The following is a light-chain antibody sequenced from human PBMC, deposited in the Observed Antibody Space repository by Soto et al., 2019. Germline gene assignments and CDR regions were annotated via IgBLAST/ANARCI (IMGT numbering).Light chain of an antibody. CDR3: SSYTSSSTLLYV. CDR1: SSDVGGYNY. CDR2: DVS. V-gene: IGLV2-14*01. J-gene: IGLJ1*01. Sequence: QSVLTQPASVSGSPGQSSTISCTGTSSDVGGYNYVSWYQQHPGKAPKLMIYDVSNRPSGVSNRFSGSKSGNTASLTISGLQAEYEADYYCSSYTSSSTLLYVFGTGTKLTVL.